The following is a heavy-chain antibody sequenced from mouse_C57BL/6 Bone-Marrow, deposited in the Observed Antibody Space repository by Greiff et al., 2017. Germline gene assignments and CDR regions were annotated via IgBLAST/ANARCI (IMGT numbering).Heavy chain of an antibody. CDR3: ATGLRSCFDY. CDR1: GFNIKDDY. J-gene: IGHJ2*01. D-gene: IGHD3-1*01. Sequence: VQLQQSGAELVRPGASVKLSCTASGFNIKDDYMHWVKQRPEQGLEWIGWIDPENGDTEYASKFQGKATITADTSSNTAYLQLSSLTSEDTAVCYCATGLRSCFDYWGQGTTLTVSS. V-gene: IGHV14-4*01. CDR2: IDPENGDT.